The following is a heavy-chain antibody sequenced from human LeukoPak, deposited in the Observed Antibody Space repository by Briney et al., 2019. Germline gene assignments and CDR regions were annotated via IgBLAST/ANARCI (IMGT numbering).Heavy chain of an antibody. D-gene: IGHD2-21*02. V-gene: IGHV5-51*01. CDR1: GYSFTSYW. J-gene: IGHJ5*02. CDR3: ARHVPGPKSTPYCGGDCYSGFGWFDP. Sequence: GESLKISCKGSGYSFTSYWIGWVRQMPGKGLEWMGIIYPGDSDTRYSPSFQGQVTISADKSISTAYLQWSSLKASDTAMYYCARHVPGPKSTPYCGGDCYSGFGWFDPWGQGTLVTVSS. CDR2: IYPGDSDT.